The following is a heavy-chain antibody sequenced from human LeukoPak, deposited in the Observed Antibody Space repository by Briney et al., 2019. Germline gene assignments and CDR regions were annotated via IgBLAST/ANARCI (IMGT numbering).Heavy chain of an antibody. CDR1: GYTFTNYC. V-gene: IGHV5-51*01. D-gene: IGHD6-13*01. J-gene: IGHJ3*02. CDR2: IYPGYSNT. Sequence: GESLKTSCKGAGYTFTNYCSGWGRQMPGEGLGWVGIIYPGYSNTRDSPSFQGQVTISATKSASTDYLQWSSLKASDTALYYCARRKYSSSWYNAFDIWGQGTMVTVSS. CDR3: ARRKYSSSWYNAFDI.